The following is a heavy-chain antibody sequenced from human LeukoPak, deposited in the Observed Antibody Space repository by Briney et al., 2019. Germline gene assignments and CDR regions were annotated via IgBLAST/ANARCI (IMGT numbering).Heavy chain of an antibody. CDR2: IGTAGDT. CDR3: AKVGGYDFWSGFPFDY. V-gene: IGHV3-13*01. Sequence: GGSLRLSCAASGFTFSSYDMHWVRQATGKGLEWVSAIGTAGDTYYPGSVKGRFTISRDNAKNSLYLQMNSLRAEDTALYYCAKVGGYDFWSGFPFDYWGQGTLVTVSS. CDR1: GFTFSSYD. D-gene: IGHD3-3*01. J-gene: IGHJ4*02.